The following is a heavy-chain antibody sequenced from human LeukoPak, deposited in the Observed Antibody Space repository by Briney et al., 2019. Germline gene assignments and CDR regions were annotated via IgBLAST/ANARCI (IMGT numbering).Heavy chain of an antibody. CDR3: ARHSSSGWFPFDY. V-gene: IGHV4-59*08. Sequence: SETLSLTCTVSGGSISSYYWSWIRQPPGKGLEWIGYIYYSGSTNYNPSLKSRITISVDTSKNQFSLKLSSVAAADTAVYYCARHSSSGWFPFDYWGQGTLVTVSS. CDR2: IYYSGST. J-gene: IGHJ4*02. CDR1: GGSISSYY. D-gene: IGHD6-19*01.